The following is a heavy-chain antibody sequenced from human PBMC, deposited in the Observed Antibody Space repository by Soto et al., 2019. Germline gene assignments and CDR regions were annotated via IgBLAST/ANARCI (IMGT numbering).Heavy chain of an antibody. J-gene: IGHJ5*02. V-gene: IGHV3-53*02. CDR3: ASNGGGPDIAGFDP. Sequence: EVQLVETGGGVIQPGGSLRLSCAASGVIVSSNYMSWVRQAPGKGLEWVSIIYVGGSTYYADYVKGRFTISRAISKSTWYLHMNSLRVEDTAVYYCASNGGGPDIAGFDPWGQGVLVTVSS. D-gene: IGHD3-16*01. CDR1: GVIVSSNY. CDR2: IYVGGST.